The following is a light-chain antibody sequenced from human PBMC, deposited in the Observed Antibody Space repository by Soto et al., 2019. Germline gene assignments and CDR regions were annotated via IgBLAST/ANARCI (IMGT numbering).Light chain of an antibody. J-gene: IGKJ1*01. CDR1: QSISSW. CDR3: QQYTNYPWT. V-gene: IGKV1-5*01. Sequence: DIQMTQSPPTLSASVGDRVTITCRASQSISSWLAWYQQRPGKAPNLPIYDVSSLESGVPSRFSGSGSGTEFTLTISSLQPDDFATYYCQQYTNYPWTFGQGTNVDIK. CDR2: DVS.